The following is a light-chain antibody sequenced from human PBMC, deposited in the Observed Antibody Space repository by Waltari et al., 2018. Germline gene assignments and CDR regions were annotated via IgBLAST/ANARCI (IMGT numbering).Light chain of an antibody. CDR3: QQYYSIPWT. J-gene: IGKJ1*01. V-gene: IGKV4-1*01. CDR2: WAS. Sequence: DIVMTQSPDSLAVSLGERATINCKSSQSVFYSSNNKNSLAWYQQKPGQPPKLLIYWASTRESGVPDRFSGSGSGADFTLTISSLQAEDVAVYYCQQYYSIPWTFGQGTKVEIK. CDR1: QSVFYSSNNKNS.